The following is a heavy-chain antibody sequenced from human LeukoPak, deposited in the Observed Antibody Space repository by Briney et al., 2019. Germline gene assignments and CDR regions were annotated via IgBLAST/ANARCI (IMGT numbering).Heavy chain of an antibody. D-gene: IGHD3-22*01. V-gene: IGHV5-51*01. CDR3: ARQAYDSSGYYYFDY. CDR1: GYSFTSYW. Sequence: GESLKISCKGSGYSFTSYWIGWVRQMPGKGLEWMGIIYPGDSDTRHSPSFQGQVTISADKSISTAYLQWSSLKASDTAMYYCARQAYDSSGYYYFDYWGQGTLVTVSS. J-gene: IGHJ4*02. CDR2: IYPGDSDT.